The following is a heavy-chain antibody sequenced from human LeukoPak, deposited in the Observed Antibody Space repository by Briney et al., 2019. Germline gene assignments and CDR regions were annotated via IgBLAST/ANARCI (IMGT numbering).Heavy chain of an antibody. D-gene: IGHD2-15*01. CDR2: ISSSGSTI. CDR1: GFTFSSYE. CDR3: ARKKLEGYCSGSSCYYFDY. J-gene: IGHJ4*02. Sequence: GGSLRLSCAASGFTFSSYEMNWVRQAPGKGLEWVSYISSSGSTIYYADSVKGRFTISRDNAKNSLYLHMNSLRAEDTAVYYCARKKLEGYCSGSSCYYFDYWGQGTLATVSS. V-gene: IGHV3-48*03.